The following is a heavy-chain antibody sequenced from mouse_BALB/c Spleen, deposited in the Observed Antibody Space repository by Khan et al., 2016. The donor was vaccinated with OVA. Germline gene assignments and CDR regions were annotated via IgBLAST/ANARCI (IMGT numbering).Heavy chain of an antibody. Sequence: QVQLQQSGAELVRPGTSVKLSCKTSGYTFTSYWIHWVKQRSGQGLEWIARIYPGTDNTYYSEKFKDKATLTADKSSSTAYLQLSSLKSEDSDVFFCAREEALYYFDYWGQGTTLTVSS. CDR2: IYPGTDNT. CDR3: AREEALYYFDY. CDR1: GYTFTSYW. V-gene: IGHV1-76*01. J-gene: IGHJ2*01. D-gene: IGHD3-2*02.